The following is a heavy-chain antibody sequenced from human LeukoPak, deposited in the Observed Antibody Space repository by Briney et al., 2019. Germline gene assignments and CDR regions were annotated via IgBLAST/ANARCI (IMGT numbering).Heavy chain of an antibody. Sequence: GASVKVSCKTSGYTFTIYGISWVRQAPGQGLEWMGWISPYNGNTNYAQKLQGRVTMTTDTSTSTAYMELRSLRSDDTAVYYCARDSRGDYYGSGSYYNDYWGQGTLVTVSS. CDR3: ARDSRGDYYGSGSYYNDY. CDR1: GYTFTIYG. J-gene: IGHJ4*02. D-gene: IGHD3-10*01. CDR2: ISPYNGNT. V-gene: IGHV1-18*01.